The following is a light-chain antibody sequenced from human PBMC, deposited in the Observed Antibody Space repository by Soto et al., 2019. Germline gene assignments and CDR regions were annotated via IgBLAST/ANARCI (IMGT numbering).Light chain of an antibody. V-gene: IGKV1-33*01. CDR3: QQYQSLPFT. J-gene: IGKJ5*01. CDR1: QDINNY. CDR2: GAS. Sequence: DLQMTQSPSSLSASVGDRVTITCQASQDINNYLNWYQQKPGKAPELLIYGASNLGAGVSSKFSGGGSGTDFTFVISSLQPEDIATYYCQQYQSLPFTFGQGTRLEMK.